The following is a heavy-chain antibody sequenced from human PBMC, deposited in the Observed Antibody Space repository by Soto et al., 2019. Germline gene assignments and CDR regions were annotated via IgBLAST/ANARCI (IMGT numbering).Heavy chain of an antibody. Sequence: EVQLLESGGGVVQPGGSLRLSCEASGFNFKKFAMAWVRQAPGEGLEWVSGISCCGGSTSYADSLKGRFSTARDDSKNTLYLQMNGLRVEYTAQYFCAKADGEQWLIPHLDTWGQGTPVTVS. CDR3: AKADGEQWLIPHLDT. CDR2: ISCCGGST. CDR1: GFNFKKFA. V-gene: IGHV3-23*01. J-gene: IGHJ5*02. D-gene: IGHD6-19*01.